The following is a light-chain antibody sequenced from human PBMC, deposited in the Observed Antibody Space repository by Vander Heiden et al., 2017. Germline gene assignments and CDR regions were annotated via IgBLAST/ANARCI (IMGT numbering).Light chain of an antibody. CDR2: DTV. Sequence: DIQMTQSPSSLPVTVGDTATITCKASQDNSLNWYQQKAGEAQKLMIFDTVNLETGVPSRFSGSVSGTDFILTISRLQPDDIATYYCQHYDDRPPMYTFGQGTKLEI. CDR3: QHYDDRPPMYT. CDR1: QDNS. V-gene: IGKV1-33*01. J-gene: IGKJ2*01.